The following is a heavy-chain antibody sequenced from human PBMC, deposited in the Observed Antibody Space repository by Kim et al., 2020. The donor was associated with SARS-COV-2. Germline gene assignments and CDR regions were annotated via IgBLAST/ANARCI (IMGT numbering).Heavy chain of an antibody. CDR2: ST. V-gene: IGHV4-39*07. J-gene: IGHJ3*02. D-gene: IGHD3-16*01. CDR3: ARVLGDAFDI. Sequence: STYYNPSLKRRVTISVDTSKNQFSLKLSSVTAADTAVYYCARVLGDAFDIWGQGTMVTVSS.